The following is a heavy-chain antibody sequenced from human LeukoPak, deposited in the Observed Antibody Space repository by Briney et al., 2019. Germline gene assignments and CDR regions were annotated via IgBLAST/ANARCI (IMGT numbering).Heavy chain of an antibody. J-gene: IGHJ3*02. CDR3: ARTAITPDAFDI. CDR1: GGTFSSYA. Sequence: ASVKVSCKASGGTFSSYAISWVRQAPGQGLEWMGGIIPIFGTANYAQKFQGRVTITTDESTSTAYMELSSLRSEDTAVYYCARTAITPDAFDIWGQGTMVTVSS. V-gene: IGHV1-69*05. D-gene: IGHD2-21*02. CDR2: IIPIFGTA.